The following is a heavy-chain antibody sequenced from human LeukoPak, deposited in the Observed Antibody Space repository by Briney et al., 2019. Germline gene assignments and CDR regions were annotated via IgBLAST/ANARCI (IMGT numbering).Heavy chain of an antibody. Sequence: ASVKVSCNASGYTFTGYYMHWVRQAPGQGLEWMGRINPNSGGTNYAQKFQGRVTMTRDTSISTAYMELSRLRSDDTAVYYCARDRKNCTNGVCYFDYWGQGTLVTVSS. D-gene: IGHD2-8*01. J-gene: IGHJ4*02. V-gene: IGHV1-2*06. CDR2: INPNSGGT. CDR1: GYTFTGYY. CDR3: ARDRKNCTNGVCYFDY.